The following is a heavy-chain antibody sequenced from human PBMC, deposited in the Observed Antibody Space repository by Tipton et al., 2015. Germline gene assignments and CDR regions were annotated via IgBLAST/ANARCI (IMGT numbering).Heavy chain of an antibody. J-gene: IGHJ6*02. CDR2: IYYSGST. Sequence: TLSLTCTVSGGSIRSYYWSWIRQPPGKGLEWIGYIYYSGSTNYNPSLKSRVTISVDTSKNRFSLKLSSVTAADTAVYYCARAPLAGATPSAPYYYYGMDVWGQGTTVTVSS. CDR3: ARAPLAGATPSAPYYYYGMDV. D-gene: IGHD1-26*01. V-gene: IGHV4-59*12. CDR1: GGSIRSYY.